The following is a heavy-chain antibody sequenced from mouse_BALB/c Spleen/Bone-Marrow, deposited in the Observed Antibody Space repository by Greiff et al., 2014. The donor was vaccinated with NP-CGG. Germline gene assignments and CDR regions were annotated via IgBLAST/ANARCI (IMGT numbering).Heavy chain of an antibody. V-gene: IGHV1S132*01. CDR3: ARGGNYGY. D-gene: IGHD2-1*01. CDR2: IFSGIGTT. CDR1: GFTFTNYW. Sequence: QVQLQQPGAGLVKPGASVKLSCEASGFTFTNYWIQWVKQRPGQGLGGVGEIFSGIGTTYYKEKCKGKATLTIDTSTSTAYMQLSSLTSEDAAVYFWARGGNYGYWGQGTTLTVSS. J-gene: IGHJ2*01.